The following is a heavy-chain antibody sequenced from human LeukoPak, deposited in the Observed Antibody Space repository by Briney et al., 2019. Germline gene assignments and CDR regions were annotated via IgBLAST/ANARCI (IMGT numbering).Heavy chain of an antibody. Sequence: GSLRLSCAASGFTFSSYAMSWVRQAPGKGLEWVSFITTSGGSTSYADSVEGRFTISRDNPRNTLYMQMNSLRDEDTAVYYCAIMHGYYDGSGYWVQWGQGTLVTVSS. J-gene: IGHJ4*02. V-gene: IGHV3-23*01. D-gene: IGHD3-22*01. CDR1: GFTFSSYA. CDR3: AIMHGYYDGSGYWVQ. CDR2: ITTSGGST.